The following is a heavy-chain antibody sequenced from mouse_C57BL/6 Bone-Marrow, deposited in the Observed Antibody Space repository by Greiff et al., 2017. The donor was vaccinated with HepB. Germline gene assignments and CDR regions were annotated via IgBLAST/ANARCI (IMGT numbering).Heavy chain of an antibody. CDR1: GFSLTSYG. CDR3: AKKGATVVARDAMDY. J-gene: IGHJ4*01. D-gene: IGHD1-1*01. CDR2: IWSGGST. V-gene: IGHV2-4*01. Sequence: VKLMESGPGLVQPSQSLSITCTVSGFSLTSYGVHWVRQPPGKGLEWLGVIWSGGSTDYNAAFISRLSISKDNSKSQAFFKMNSLQADDTAIYYCAKKGATVVARDAMDYWGQGTSVTVSS.